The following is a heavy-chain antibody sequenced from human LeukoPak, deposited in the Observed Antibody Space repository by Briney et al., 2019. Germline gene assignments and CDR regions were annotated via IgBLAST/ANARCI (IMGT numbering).Heavy chain of an antibody. J-gene: IGHJ5*02. CDR2: IYYSGST. CDR1: GGSISSYY. D-gene: IGHD2-2*01. Sequence: SETLSLTCTVSGGSISSYYWSRIRQPPGKGLEWIGYIYYSGSTNYNPSLKSRVTISVDTSKNQFSLKLSSVTAADTAVYYCARLGYCSSTSCGDASRWFDHWGQGTLVTVSS. CDR3: ARLGYCSSTSCGDASRWFDH. V-gene: IGHV4-59*01.